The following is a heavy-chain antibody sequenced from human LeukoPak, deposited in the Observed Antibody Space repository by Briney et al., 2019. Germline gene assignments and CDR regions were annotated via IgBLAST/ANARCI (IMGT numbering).Heavy chain of an antibody. V-gene: IGHV3-30*03. CDR3: ARDRYRYCSSTSCPSGAFDI. Sequence: GGSLRLSCAASGFTFSSYGMHWVRQAPGKGLEWVAVISYDGSNKYYADSVKGRFTISRDNSKNTLYLQMNSLRAEDTAVYYCARDRYRYCSSTSCPSGAFDIWGQGTMVTVSS. D-gene: IGHD2-2*01. J-gene: IGHJ3*02. CDR2: ISYDGSNK. CDR1: GFTFSSYG.